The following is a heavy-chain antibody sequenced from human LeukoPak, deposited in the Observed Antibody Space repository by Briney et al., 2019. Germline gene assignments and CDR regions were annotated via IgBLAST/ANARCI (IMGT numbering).Heavy chain of an antibody. V-gene: IGHV4-59*01. D-gene: IGHD5-18*01. CDR2: IYYSGST. CDR1: GGSITGYY. Sequence: SETLSLTCTVSGGSITGYYWSWVRQPPVKGLEWTGYIYYSGSTTYNPSPNSRVTISVNSSKKQYSPKLSSVTAAGTAVYDCARAGYSYGYPWDYSGQRTLGSASS. CDR3: ARAGYSYGYPWDY. J-gene: IGHJ4*02.